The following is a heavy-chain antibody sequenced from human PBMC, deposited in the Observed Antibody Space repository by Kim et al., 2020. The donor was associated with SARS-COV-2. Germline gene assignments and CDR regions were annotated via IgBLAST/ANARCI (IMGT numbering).Heavy chain of an antibody. CDR1: GYTFTGYY. CDR3: ARGSIFQPLLWFGEWGDSGFDY. V-gene: IGHV1-2*04. CDR2: INPNSGGT. D-gene: IGHD3-10*01. J-gene: IGHJ4*02. Sequence: ASVKVSCKASGYTFTGYYMHWVRQAPGQGLEWMGWINPNSGGTNYAQKFQGWVTMTRDTSISTAYMELSRLRSDDTAVYYCARGSIFQPLLWFGEWGDSGFDYWGQGTLVTVSS.